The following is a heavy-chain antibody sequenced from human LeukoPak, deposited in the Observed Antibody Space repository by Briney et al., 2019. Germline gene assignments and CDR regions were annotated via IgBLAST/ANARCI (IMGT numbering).Heavy chain of an antibody. CDR3: ARFSGWFSAFDY. Sequence: PGGSLRLSCAASGFTFSSYAMHWVRQAPGKGLEWVAVISYDGSNKYYADSVKGRFTISRDNSKNTLYLQMNSLRAEDTAVYYCARFSGWFSAFDYWGQGTLVTVSS. CDR1: GFTFSSYA. J-gene: IGHJ4*02. V-gene: IGHV3-30-3*01. D-gene: IGHD6-19*01. CDR2: ISYDGSNK.